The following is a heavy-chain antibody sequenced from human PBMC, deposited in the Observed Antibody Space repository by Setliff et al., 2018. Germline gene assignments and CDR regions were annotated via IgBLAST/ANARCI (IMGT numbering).Heavy chain of an antibody. V-gene: IGHV4-61*09. Sequence: SETLSLTCNVSGGSIRSGTYYWSWIRQPAERGLEWIGHIYGTGSTSYNPSLKSRVTISVDTSKNQFSLKLSSVTAADTAVYYCARGHPPSDSSGYYYAYWGQGTLVTVSS. J-gene: IGHJ4*02. D-gene: IGHD3-22*01. CDR2: IYGTGST. CDR3: ARGHPPSDSSGYYYAY. CDR1: GGSIRSGTYY.